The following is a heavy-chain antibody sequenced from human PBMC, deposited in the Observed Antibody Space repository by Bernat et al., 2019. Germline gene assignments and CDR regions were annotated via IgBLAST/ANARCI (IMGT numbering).Heavy chain of an antibody. D-gene: IGHD1-1*01. Sequence: EVQLVESGGGLVQPGGSLRLSCAASGFTFSTYWMHWVRQAPGKGLVWVSRINSDGSSTNYGDSVKCRFTISRDNARNTLYLQMNSLRAEDTAVYYCVREERAYYWKDHSTFDTWGEGTMVTVS. CDR3: VREERAYYWKDHSTFDT. CDR2: INSDGSST. V-gene: IGHV3-74*01. CDR1: GFTFSTYW. J-gene: IGHJ3*02.